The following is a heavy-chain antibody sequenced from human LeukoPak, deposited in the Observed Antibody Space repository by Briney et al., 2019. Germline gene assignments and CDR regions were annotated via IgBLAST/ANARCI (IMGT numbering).Heavy chain of an antibody. CDR3: ARGWGSSWTAFDY. J-gene: IGHJ4*02. CDR1: GYSFTSYW. CDR2: IYPYDSDT. V-gene: IGHV5-51*01. Sequence: GESLKISCKGSGYSFTSYWIGWVRQMPGRGLEWMGVIYPYDSDTRYSPSFQGQVTISADKSISTAYLQWSSLKASDTAIYYCARGWGSSWTAFDYWGQGTLVTAS. D-gene: IGHD1-20*01.